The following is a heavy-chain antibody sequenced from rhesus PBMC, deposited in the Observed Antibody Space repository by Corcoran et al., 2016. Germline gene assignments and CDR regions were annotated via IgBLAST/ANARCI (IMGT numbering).Heavy chain of an antibody. CDR3: ARVKYNSLDI. Sequence: QVQLQESGPGLVKPSETLSLTGAVPGYSISSGHYWGWSRTPPGKGLEYIGYISGSSGSTYYNPSLKSRVTISKDTSKNQFFLKLTSVTAADTAVYFCARVKYNSLDIWGRGVLVTVSS. CDR1: GYSISSGHY. CDR2: ISGSSGST. D-gene: IGHD3-34*01. J-gene: IGHJ5-2*02. V-gene: IGHV4-99*01.